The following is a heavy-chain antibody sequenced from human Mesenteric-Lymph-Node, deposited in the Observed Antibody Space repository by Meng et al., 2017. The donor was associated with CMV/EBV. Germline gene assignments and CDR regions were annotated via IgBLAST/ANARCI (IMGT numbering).Heavy chain of an antibody. D-gene: IGHD3/OR15-3a*01. Sequence: GESLKISCAVSGFNVSTNYMSWVRQAPGKGLEWVSVIYSAGTTYFADSVKGRFTISRDNSKRTLYLQMNGLRDEDTAVFYCAGAGGLGNYYYGMDVWGQGTTVTVSS. CDR2: IYSAGTT. J-gene: IGHJ6*02. CDR1: GFNVSTNY. CDR3: AGAGGLGNYYYGMDV. V-gene: IGHV3-66*02.